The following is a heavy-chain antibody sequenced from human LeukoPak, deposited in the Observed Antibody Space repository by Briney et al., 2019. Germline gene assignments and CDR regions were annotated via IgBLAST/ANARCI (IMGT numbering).Heavy chain of an antibody. CDR3: ARWFCTSTSCHYYYYGMDV. V-gene: IGHV3-48*03. CDR2: ISSSGDTV. J-gene: IGHJ6*02. Sequence: TGGSLRLSCAASGFSFSSYEMNWVRQAPGKGLEWVSFISSSGDTVNYVDSVKGRFTISRDNAKNSLFLQMNSLRAEDTAVYYCARWFCTSTSCHYYYYGMDVWGQGTTVTVSS. D-gene: IGHD2-2*01. CDR1: GFSFSSYE.